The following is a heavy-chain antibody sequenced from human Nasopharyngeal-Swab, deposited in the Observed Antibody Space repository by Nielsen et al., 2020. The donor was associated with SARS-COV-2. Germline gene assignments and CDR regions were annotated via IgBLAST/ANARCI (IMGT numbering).Heavy chain of an antibody. CDR3: ARRQWLVRPSTNYYYGMDV. Sequence: RQAPGKGLEWIGEINHSGSTNYNPSPKSRVTISVDTSKKQFSLKLSSVTAADTAVYYCARRQWLVRPSTNYYYGMDVWGQGTTVTVSS. D-gene: IGHD6-19*01. V-gene: IGHV4-34*01. J-gene: IGHJ6*02. CDR2: INHSGST.